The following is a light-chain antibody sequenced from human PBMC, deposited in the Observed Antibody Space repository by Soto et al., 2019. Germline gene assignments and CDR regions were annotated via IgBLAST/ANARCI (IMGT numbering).Light chain of an antibody. Sequence: AIRMTQSPSSFSASTGDRVTITCRASQGISSYFAWYQQKPGKAPTLLIYAASTLQSGVPSRFSGSGSGTEFTLTISCLQSKDFATYYCQQYYSYPFTFGPGTKVDIK. CDR3: QQYYSYPFT. J-gene: IGKJ3*01. CDR1: QGISSY. CDR2: AAS. V-gene: IGKV1-8*01.